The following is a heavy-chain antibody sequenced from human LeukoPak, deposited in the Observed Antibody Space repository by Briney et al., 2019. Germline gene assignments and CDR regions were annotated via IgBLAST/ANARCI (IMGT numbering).Heavy chain of an antibody. CDR3: TREAFYSSGWYSLFGY. D-gene: IGHD6-19*01. CDR1: GFTFSSYA. J-gene: IGHJ4*02. CDR2: ISGSGGST. Sequence: PGGSLRLSCAASGFTFSSYAMSWVRQAPGKGLEWVSAISGSGGSTYYADSVKGRFTISRDNSKHTLYLQMNSLRAEDTAVYYCTREAFYSSGWYSLFGYWGQGTLVTVSS. V-gene: IGHV3-23*01.